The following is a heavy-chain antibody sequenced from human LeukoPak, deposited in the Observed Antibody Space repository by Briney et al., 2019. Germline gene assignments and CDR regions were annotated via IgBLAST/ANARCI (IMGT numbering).Heavy chain of an antibody. CDR1: GGSIRSSNYY. Sequence: SETLSLTCSVSGGSIRSSNYYWGWIRQSPGMGLEWIGSIYYSGGTYYNPSLKSRVTISVDTSKRQFSLKLSSVTAADTAVYYCASYYDSSAYHHGKRGYWGQGTLVTVSS. D-gene: IGHD3-22*01. V-gene: IGHV4-39*07. CDR3: ASYYDSSAYHHGKRGY. J-gene: IGHJ4*02. CDR2: IYYSGGT.